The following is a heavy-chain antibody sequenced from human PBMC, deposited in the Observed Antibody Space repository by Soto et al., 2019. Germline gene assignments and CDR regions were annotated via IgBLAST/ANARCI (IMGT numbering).Heavy chain of an antibody. Sequence: ASVKVSCKASGYTFTNYDINWVRQAPGQGLEWMGWINPFDGSRMFAQSFQGRVTMTRDTSTSTVYMEVSSLRSEDTAVYYCSRVDPGETSPFDHWGQGTLVTVSS. J-gene: IGHJ4*02. CDR3: SRVDPGETSPFDH. D-gene: IGHD3-10*01. CDR1: GYTFTNYD. V-gene: IGHV1-46*03. CDR2: INPFDGSR.